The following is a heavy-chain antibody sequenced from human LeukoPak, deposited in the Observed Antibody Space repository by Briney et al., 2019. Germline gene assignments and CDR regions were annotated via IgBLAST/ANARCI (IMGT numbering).Heavy chain of an antibody. D-gene: IGHD2-2*01. CDR2: ISAYNGNT. CDR1: GYTFTSYG. V-gene: IGHV1-18*01. CDR3: AREWDIVVLPAPLNNWFDP. Sequence: ASVKVSCKASGYTFTSYGISWVRQAPEQGLEWMGWISAYNGNTNYAQKLQGRVTMTRDMSTSTVYMELSSLRSEDTAMYYCAREWDIVVLPAPLNNWFDPWGQGTLVTVSS. J-gene: IGHJ5*02.